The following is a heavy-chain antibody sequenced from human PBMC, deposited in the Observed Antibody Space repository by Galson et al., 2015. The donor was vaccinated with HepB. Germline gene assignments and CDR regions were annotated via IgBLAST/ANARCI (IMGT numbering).Heavy chain of an antibody. D-gene: IGHD3-22*01. Sequence: QSGAEVKKPGESLRISCKGSGYSFTSYWISWVRQMPGKGLEWMGRIDPSDSYTNYSPSFQGHVTISADKSISTAYLQWSSLKASDTAMYYCARQGYYYDSSGYYVYWGQGTLVTVSS. CDR1: GYSFTSYW. CDR2: IDPSDSYT. CDR3: ARQGYYYDSSGYYVY. V-gene: IGHV5-10-1*01. J-gene: IGHJ4*02.